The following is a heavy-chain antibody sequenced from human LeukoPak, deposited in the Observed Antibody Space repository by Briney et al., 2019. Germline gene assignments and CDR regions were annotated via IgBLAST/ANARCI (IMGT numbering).Heavy chain of an antibody. J-gene: IGHJ6*03. CDR1: GYTFSRYG. Sequence: GASVKVSCKASGYTFSRYGFSWVRQAPGQGLEWMGWISAYNGNTNYAQKLQGRVTMTTDTSTNTAYMELRSLRSDDTAVYYCAREGPHRLVIKDYSYYMDVWGKGTTVTVSS. V-gene: IGHV1-18*01. CDR2: ISAYNGNT. CDR3: AREGPHRLVIKDYSYYMDV. D-gene: IGHD3-9*01.